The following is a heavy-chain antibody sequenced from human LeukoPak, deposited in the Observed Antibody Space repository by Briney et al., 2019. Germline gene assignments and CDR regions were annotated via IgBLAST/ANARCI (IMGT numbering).Heavy chain of an antibody. Sequence: KPSETLSLTCTVSGGSLSSYYWSWIRQPPGKGLEWIGYIYYSGSTSYNPSLKSRVTISVDTSKNQFSLKLSSVTAADTAFYFCARDIIDGRAFDIWGQGTMVTVSS. CDR3: ARDIIDGRAFDI. D-gene: IGHD2/OR15-2a*01. CDR2: IYYSGST. CDR1: GGSLSSYY. J-gene: IGHJ3*02. V-gene: IGHV4-59*01.